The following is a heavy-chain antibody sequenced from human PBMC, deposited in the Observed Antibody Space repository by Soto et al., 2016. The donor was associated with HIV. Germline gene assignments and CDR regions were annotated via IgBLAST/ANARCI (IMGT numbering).Heavy chain of an antibody. D-gene: IGHD3-10*01. J-gene: IGHJ3*02. CDR1: GASIKTNTYY. V-gene: IGHV4-39*01. CDR2: VYYSGTT. Sequence: QLQESGPGLVQPSDTLSLTCIVSGASIKTNTYYWAWIRKPPGKGLQWIGIVYYSGTTYYNSSLKSRVTISIDTSKNQFSLKLTSATAADTAMYFCASSISLIRGVVTDVFDTWGQGNLSPSLQ. CDR3: ASSISLIRGVVTDVFDT.